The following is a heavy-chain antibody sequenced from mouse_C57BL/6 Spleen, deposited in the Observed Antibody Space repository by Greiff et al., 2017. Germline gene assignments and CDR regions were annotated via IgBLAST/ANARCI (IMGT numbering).Heavy chain of an antibody. CDR1: GYTFTDYN. J-gene: IGHJ4*01. Sequence: VHVKQSGPELVKPGASVKIPCKASGYTFTDYNMDWVKQSHGKSLEWIGDINPNNGGTIYNQKFKGKATLTVDKSSSTAYMELRSLTSEDTAVYYCARGDGNYEGNAMDYWGQGTSVTVSS. CDR3: ARGDGNYEGNAMDY. V-gene: IGHV1-18*01. CDR2: INPNNGGT. D-gene: IGHD2-1*01.